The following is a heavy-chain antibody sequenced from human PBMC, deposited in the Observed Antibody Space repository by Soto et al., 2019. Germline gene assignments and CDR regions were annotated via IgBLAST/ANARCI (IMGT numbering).Heavy chain of an antibody. D-gene: IGHD3-22*01. CDR2: ISGSGGST. CDR3: ARDRVESGYPEYFQH. CDR1: GFTFSSYA. Sequence: GGSLRLSCTASGFTFSSYAMSWVRQAPGKGLERVSAISGSGGSTYHADSVKGRFTISRDNSKNTLYLQMNSLRAEDTAVYYCARDRVESGYPEYFQHWGQGTLVTVSS. J-gene: IGHJ1*01. V-gene: IGHV3-23*01.